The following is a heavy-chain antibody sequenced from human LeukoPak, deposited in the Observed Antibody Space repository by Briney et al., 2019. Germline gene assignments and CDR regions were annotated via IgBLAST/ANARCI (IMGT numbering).Heavy chain of an antibody. Sequence: SETLSLTCTVSGGSISSHSWSWIRQPPGKGLEWIGSIYYSGSIKYNPSLKSRVTTSVDTSKNQFSLKLSSVTAADTAVYYCARDQNYDSSGSFGMDVWGQGTTVTASS. V-gene: IGHV4-59*11. CDR1: GGSISSHS. CDR3: ARDQNYDSSGSFGMDV. J-gene: IGHJ6*02. D-gene: IGHD3-22*01. CDR2: IYYSGSI.